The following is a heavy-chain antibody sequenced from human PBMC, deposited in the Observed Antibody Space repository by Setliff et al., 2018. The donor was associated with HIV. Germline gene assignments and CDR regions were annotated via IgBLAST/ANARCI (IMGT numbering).Heavy chain of an antibody. D-gene: IGHD1-26*01. V-gene: IGHV1-69*05. J-gene: IGHJ3*02. Sequence: SVKVSCKTSGGTFSSYAINWVRQAPGQGLEWMGGIIPMFGTLNFAQKFQGRVTITTDESTSTAYMELNSLRSEDTAVYYCARGHSHGYGYSGSYGPFDIWGQGTMVTVSS. CDR2: IIPMFGTL. CDR3: ARGHSHGYGYSGSYGPFDI. CDR1: GGTFSSYA.